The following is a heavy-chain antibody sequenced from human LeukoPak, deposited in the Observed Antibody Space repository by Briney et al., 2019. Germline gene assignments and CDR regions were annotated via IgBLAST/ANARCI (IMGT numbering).Heavy chain of an antibody. J-gene: IGHJ4*02. Sequence: ASVKVSCKASGYTFTGYYMHWVRQAPGQGLEWMGWINPNSGGTNYAQKFQGRVTMTRDTSISTAYMELSRLRSDDTAVYYCARDDLRVVVAGTFDYWGQGILVTVSS. CDR2: INPNSGGT. V-gene: IGHV1-2*02. CDR3: ARDDLRVVVAGTFDY. CDR1: GYTFTGYY. D-gene: IGHD2-15*01.